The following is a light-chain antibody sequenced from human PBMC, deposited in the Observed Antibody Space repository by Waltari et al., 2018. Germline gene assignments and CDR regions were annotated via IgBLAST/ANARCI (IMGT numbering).Light chain of an antibody. J-gene: IGLJ2*01. CDR2: EDS. V-gene: IGLV2-23*01. Sequence: QSALTQPASVSGSPGQSITISFTGTSRDVGSYHLVSWYQQHPSKVPKLMIYEDSKRPSGLSNRFSGSKSGNTASLTISGLQAEDEADYYFCSYAAGGSSVLFGGGTKLTVL. CDR1: SRDVGSYHL. CDR3: CSYAAGGSSVL.